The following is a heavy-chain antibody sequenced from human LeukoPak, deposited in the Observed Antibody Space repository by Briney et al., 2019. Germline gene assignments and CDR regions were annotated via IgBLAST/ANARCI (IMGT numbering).Heavy chain of an antibody. D-gene: IGHD6-6*01. CDR1: GGSISSYY. Sequence: SETLSLTCTVSGGSISSYYWSWIRQPPGKGLEWIEYIYYSGSTNYNPSLKSRVTISVDTSKNQSSLKLSSVTAADTAVYYCARDKSSSSPVDHYYYYMDVWGKGTTVTVSS. CDR3: ARDKSSSSPVDHYYYYMDV. CDR2: IYYSGST. J-gene: IGHJ6*03. V-gene: IGHV4-59*01.